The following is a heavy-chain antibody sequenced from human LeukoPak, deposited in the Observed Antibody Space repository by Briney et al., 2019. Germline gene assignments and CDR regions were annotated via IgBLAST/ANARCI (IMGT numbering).Heavy chain of an antibody. CDR2: ISGSGGST. J-gene: IGHJ4*02. V-gene: IGHV3-23*01. Sequence: GGSLRLSCAASGFTFSSYAMSWVRQAPGKGLEWVSAISGSGGSTYYADSVKGRFTISRDNSKNTLYLQMNSLRAEDTAVYYCAKADDSSGYFGDTYWGQGTLVTVSS. CDR3: AKADDSSGYFGDTY. D-gene: IGHD3-22*01. CDR1: GFTFSSYA.